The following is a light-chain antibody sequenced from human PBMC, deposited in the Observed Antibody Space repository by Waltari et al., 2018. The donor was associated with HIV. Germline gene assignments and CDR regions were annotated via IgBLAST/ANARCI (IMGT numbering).Light chain of an antibody. Sequence: EIVLTQSPATLSLSPGERATLSCRASQSISNYLAWYQQKPGQAPRLLTYDASNRATGIPARFSGSGSGTDFTLTISSLEPEDFAVYYYQQRYNWPRLTFGGGTKVEIK. CDR1: QSISNY. CDR3: QQRYNWPRLT. V-gene: IGKV3-11*01. J-gene: IGKJ4*01. CDR2: DAS.